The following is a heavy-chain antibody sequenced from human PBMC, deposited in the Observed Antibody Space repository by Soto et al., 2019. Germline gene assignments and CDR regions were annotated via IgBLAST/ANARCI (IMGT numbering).Heavy chain of an antibody. V-gene: IGHV3-23*01. CDR3: ASRTSGWYFDD. D-gene: IGHD6-19*01. J-gene: IGHJ4*02. CDR2: ISGSGGST. CDR1: GFTFSSYA. Sequence: EVQLLESGGGLVQPGGSLRLSCTASGFTFSSYAMNWVRQAPGKGLEWVSVISGSGGSTYYADSVKGRFTISRDISKNTLYLQMNSLRAEDTAVYYCASRTSGWYFDDWGQGTLVTVSS.